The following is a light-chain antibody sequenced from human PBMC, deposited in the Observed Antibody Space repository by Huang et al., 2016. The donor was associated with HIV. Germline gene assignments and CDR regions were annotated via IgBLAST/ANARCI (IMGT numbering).Light chain of an antibody. CDR1: QSVSSY. V-gene: IGKV3-11*01. J-gene: IGKJ2*01. CDR3: QQRSSWYT. CDR2: DTS. Sequence: EIVLTQSPATLSLSPGERATLSCRASQSVSSYLACYQQKPGQAPRLLLYDTSNRATGIPARFSGSGSGTDFTLTISSLEPEDFAVYYCQQRSSWYTFGQGTKLEIK.